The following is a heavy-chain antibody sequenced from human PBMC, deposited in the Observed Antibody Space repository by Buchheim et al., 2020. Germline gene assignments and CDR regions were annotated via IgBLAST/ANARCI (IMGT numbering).Heavy chain of an antibody. CDR2: IYYSGGA. CDR1: GGSMSSRSYS. D-gene: IGHD6-19*01. J-gene: IGHJ4*02. V-gene: IGHV4-39*01. CDR3: ARDIAVAGTIDS. Sequence: QLQLQESGPGLVKPSETLSLTCTVSGGSMSSRSYSWGWIRQAPGKGLECIGTIYYSGGAYYNPSLKSRVTMSIDTSKNQFSLRLTSVTAADTAVYYCARDIAVAGTIDSWGLGTL.